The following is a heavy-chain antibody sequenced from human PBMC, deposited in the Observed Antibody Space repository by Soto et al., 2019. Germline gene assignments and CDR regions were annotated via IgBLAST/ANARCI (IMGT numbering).Heavy chain of an antibody. CDR1: GFTFTSSA. D-gene: IGHD3-22*01. V-gene: IGHV1-58*01. J-gene: IGHJ4*02. CDR2: IVVGSGNT. Sequence: ASVKVSCKASGFTFTSSAVQWVRQARGQRLEWIGWIVVGSGNTNYAQKFQERVTITRDMSTSTAYMELSSLRSEDTAVYYCAADKGYDSSGYSDYWGQGTLVTVSS. CDR3: AADKGYDSSGYSDY.